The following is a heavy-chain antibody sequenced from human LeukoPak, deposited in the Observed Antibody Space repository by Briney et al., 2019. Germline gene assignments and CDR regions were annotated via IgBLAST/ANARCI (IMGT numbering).Heavy chain of an antibody. J-gene: IGHJ4*02. V-gene: IGHV3-74*01. CDR3: ARAGYCSGGSCYFDY. Sequence: GGSLRLSCAASGFTFGSYWMHWVRQAPRKGLVWVSRINTDGSSISDADSVRGRVTISRDNAKNTLYLQMNSLSAEDTAVYYCARAGYCSGGSCYFDYWGQGTQAIVSS. D-gene: IGHD2-15*01. CDR2: INTDGSSI. CDR1: GFTFGSYW.